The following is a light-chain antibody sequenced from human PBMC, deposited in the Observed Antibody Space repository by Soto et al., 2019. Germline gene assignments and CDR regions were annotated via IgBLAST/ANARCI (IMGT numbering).Light chain of an antibody. CDR2: EVV. CDR1: KNDVGFYDF. J-gene: IGLJ1*01. Sequence: QSVLTQPPSASGSPGQSVTISCTGTKNDVGFYDFVSWYQHHPGKAPRLIIYEVVQRPSGVPDRFSGSKSGNTASLTVSGLQAADEADYICKSYAGSNTYVFGSGTKVTVL. V-gene: IGLV2-8*01. CDR3: KSYAGSNTYV.